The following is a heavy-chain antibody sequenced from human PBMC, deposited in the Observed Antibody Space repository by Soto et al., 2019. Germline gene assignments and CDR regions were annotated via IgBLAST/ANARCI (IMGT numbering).Heavy chain of an antibody. CDR1: GYTFTSYG. CDR3: ARDAFYPRGPNGWFDP. V-gene: IGHV1-18*01. J-gene: IGHJ5*02. D-gene: IGHD3-3*02. Sequence: GASVKVSCKASGYTFTSYGISWVRQAPGQGLERMGWISAYNGNTNYAQKLQGRVTMTTDTSTSTAYMELRSLRSDDTAVYYCARDAFYPRGPNGWFDPWGQGTLVTVSS. CDR2: ISAYNGNT.